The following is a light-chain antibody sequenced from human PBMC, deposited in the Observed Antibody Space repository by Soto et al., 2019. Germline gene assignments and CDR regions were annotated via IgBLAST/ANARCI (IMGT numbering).Light chain of an antibody. CDR2: DAS. Sequence: DIQLTHSPSSRSASVGSRVTVSCRASQKIGTYLNWYQQKSGKAPKVLISDASTLQGGVPSRFSGSGSGTDYTLTISNLQLEDFASYYCQQTYRTPLTFGGGTKVDIK. CDR3: QQTYRTPLT. J-gene: IGKJ4*01. V-gene: IGKV1-39*01. CDR1: QKIGTY.